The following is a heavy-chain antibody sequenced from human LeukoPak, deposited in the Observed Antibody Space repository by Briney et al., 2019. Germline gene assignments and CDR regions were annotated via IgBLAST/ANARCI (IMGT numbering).Heavy chain of an antibody. J-gene: IGHJ1*01. CDR2: YSPGST. CDR3: ASARESCIGSSCYEYFHH. Sequence: PGGSLRLSCAASGFTVTTKSMAWVRQAPGRGLEWVSVYSPGSTYYADSVHGRFTISRDTSLNTLFLQMNSLRVEDTAVYYCASARESCIGSSCYEYFHHWGQGTPLTVSS. CDR1: GFTVTTKS. D-gene: IGHD2-2*01. V-gene: IGHV3-53*01.